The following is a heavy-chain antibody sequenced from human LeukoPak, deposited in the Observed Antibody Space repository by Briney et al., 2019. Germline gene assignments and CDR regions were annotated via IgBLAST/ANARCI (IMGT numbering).Heavy chain of an antibody. V-gene: IGHV3-23*01. CDR2: ISGSGGST. CDR1: GFTFSSYA. D-gene: IGHD5-18*01. CDR3: ASPTKYSYGTRAFDI. J-gene: IGHJ3*02. Sequence: GGSLRLSCAASGFTFSSYAMSWVRQAPGKGLEWVSAISGSGGSTYYADSVKGRFTISRDNSKNTLYLQMNSLRAEDTAVYYWASPTKYSYGTRAFDIWGQGTMVTVSS.